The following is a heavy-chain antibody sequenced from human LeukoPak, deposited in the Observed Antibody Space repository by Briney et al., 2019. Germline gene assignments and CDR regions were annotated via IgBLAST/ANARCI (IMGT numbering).Heavy chain of an antibody. CDR2: IDQGGSVR. D-gene: IGHD6-13*01. V-gene: IGHV3-7*01. J-gene: IGHJ4*02. CDR1: GFIFSTYW. Sequence: GGSLRLSCAASGFIFSTYWMSWVRQTPEKGLEFVANIDQGGSVRNYMDSLKGRCPISRDNAKKSLYLEINSLRADDTAVYYCARDPESSSFDLWGRGALVTVSS. CDR3: ARDPESSSFDL.